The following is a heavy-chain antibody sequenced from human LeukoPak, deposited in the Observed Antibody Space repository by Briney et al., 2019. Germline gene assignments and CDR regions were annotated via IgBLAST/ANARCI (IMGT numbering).Heavy chain of an antibody. J-gene: IGHJ4*02. CDR2: IYYSWST. V-gene: IGHV4-39*01. CDR3: ASIPISSRYYFDY. D-gene: IGHD2-2*02. Sequence: SETLSLTCTVSGGSISSSSYYWGWIRQPPGKGLEWIGSIYYSWSTYYNPSLKSRVTISVDTSKNQFSLKLSSVTAADTAVYYCASIPISSRYYFDYWGQGTLVTVSS. CDR1: GGSISSSSYY.